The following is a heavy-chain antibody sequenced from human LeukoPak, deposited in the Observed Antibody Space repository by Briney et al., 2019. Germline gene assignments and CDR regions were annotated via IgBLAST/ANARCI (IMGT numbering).Heavy chain of an antibody. D-gene: IGHD3-10*01. CDR1: RFTFDDYA. V-gene: IGHV3-9*01. CDR3: ARGPLWFGELFTPFDY. CDR2: ISWNSFTI. Sequence: GGSLRLSCAASRFTFDDYAMHWVRQAPGKGLEWVSSISWNSFTIGYADSVKGRFTISRDNAKNSLYLQMNSLRAEDTAVYYCARGPLWFGELFTPFDYWGQGTLVTVSS. J-gene: IGHJ4*02.